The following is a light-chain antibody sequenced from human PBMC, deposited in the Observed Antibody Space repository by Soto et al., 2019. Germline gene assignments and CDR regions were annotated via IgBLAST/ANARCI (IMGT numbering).Light chain of an antibody. CDR3: QKYNSFGT. CDR1: QGISNY. J-gene: IGKJ3*01. V-gene: IGKV1-27*01. CDR2: AAS. Sequence: DIQMTQSPSSLSASVGDRVTITRRASQGISNYLAWYQQKPGKVPKLLIYAASTLQSGVPSRFSGSGSGTDFTLTISSLQPEDVATYYCQKYNSFGTFGPGTKVDIK.